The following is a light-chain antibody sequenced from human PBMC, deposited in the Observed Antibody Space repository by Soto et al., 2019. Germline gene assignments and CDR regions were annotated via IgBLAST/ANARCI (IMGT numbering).Light chain of an antibody. V-gene: IGKV3-20*01. CDR2: GAS. CDR1: QSVSSSH. CDR3: QQFGSSIT. J-gene: IGKJ5*01. Sequence: EIVLTQSPGTLSLSPGERATLSCRASQSVSSSHLSWYQQKPGQAPRLVIYGASSRATGIPDRFSGSGSGTVFTLTISRLEPEDFAVYYCQQFGSSITFGQGTRLEIK.